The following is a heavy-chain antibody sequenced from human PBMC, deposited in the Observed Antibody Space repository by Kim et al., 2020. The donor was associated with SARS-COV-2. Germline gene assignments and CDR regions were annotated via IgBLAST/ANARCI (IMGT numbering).Heavy chain of an antibody. V-gene: IGHV3-23*01. CDR1: GFTFTGYA. Sequence: GGSLRLSCTTSGFTFTGYAMSWVRQAPGKGLEWVSSIDGSDGTTYYVDTVKGRFTISRDNSKKPLYLQMDSLRADDTAVYYCMKGGWGWIWDHWGQGTRVTVSS. J-gene: IGHJ4*02. CDR2: IDGSDGTT. CDR3: MKGGWGWIWDH. D-gene: IGHD2-2*03.